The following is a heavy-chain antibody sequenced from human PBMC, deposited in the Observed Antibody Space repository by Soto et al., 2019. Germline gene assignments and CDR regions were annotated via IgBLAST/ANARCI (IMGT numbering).Heavy chain of an antibody. J-gene: IGHJ4*02. CDR1: GFTFITYG. Sequence: XGSLRLSCAASGFTFITYGMMWVRQAPGKGLEWVSYISSSGSTTYYADSVRGRFTISRDNAKNSLYLQMNSLRAEDTAVYYCATSLSGYYYNYWGQGTLVTVSS. D-gene: IGHD3-22*01. CDR3: ATSLSGYYYNY. V-gene: IGHV3-48*03. CDR2: ISSSGSTT.